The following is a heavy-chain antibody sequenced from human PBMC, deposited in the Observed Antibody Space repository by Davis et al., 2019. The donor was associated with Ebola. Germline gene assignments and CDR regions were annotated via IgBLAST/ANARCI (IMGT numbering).Heavy chain of an antibody. V-gene: IGHV3-13*01. D-gene: IGHD5-18*01. CDR1: GFSFSSYD. Sequence: SLITPCPSSGFSFSSYDMHWLRQATGKGLEWVSAIGTAGDTYYPGSVKGRFTISRENAKNSLYLQMNSLRAEDTAVYYCARAQLWSGDWFDPWGQGTLVTVSS. CDR2: IGTAGDT. J-gene: IGHJ5*02. CDR3: ARAQLWSGDWFDP.